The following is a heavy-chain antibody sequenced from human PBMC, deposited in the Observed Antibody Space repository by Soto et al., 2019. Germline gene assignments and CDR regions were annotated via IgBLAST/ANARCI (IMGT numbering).Heavy chain of an antibody. D-gene: IGHD3-10*01. CDR1: GGTFSSYA. CDR2: IIPIFGTA. V-gene: IGHV1-69*13. CDR3: AREGRYYGSGSYYPRLGMDV. J-gene: IGHJ6*02. Sequence: SVKVSCKASGGTFSSYAISWVRQAPGQGLEWMGGIIPIFGTANYAQKFQGRVTITADESTSTAYMELSSLRSEDTAVYYCAREGRYYGSGSYYPRLGMDVWGQGTTVTVSS.